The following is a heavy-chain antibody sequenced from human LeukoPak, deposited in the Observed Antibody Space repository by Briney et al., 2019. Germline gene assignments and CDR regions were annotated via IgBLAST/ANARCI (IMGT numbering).Heavy chain of an antibody. D-gene: IGHD1-20*01. J-gene: IGHJ3*02. CDR2: IYHSGST. CDR3: ARDPVNNWNDVRAFDI. CDR1: GGSISSGGYY. V-gene: IGHV4-30-2*01. Sequence: SETLSLTCTVSGGSISSGGYYWSWIRQPPGKGLEWIGYIYHSGSTYYNPSLKSRVTISVDRSKNQFSLKLSSVTAADTAVCYCARDPVNNWNDVRAFDIWGQGTMVTVSS.